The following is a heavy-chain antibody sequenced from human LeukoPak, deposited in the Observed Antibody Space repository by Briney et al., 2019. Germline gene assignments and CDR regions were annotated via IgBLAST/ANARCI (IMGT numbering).Heavy chain of an antibody. Sequence: GGSLRLSCAASGFTFSDYYMTWIRQAPGKGLEWVASIKQDGSEKYYVDSVKGRFSISRDNAKNSLYLQMNSLTAEDTALYFCARGQFWFDYWGQGTQVTVS. CDR2: IKQDGSEK. D-gene: IGHD4-11*01. CDR1: GFTFSDYY. CDR3: ARGQFWFDY. V-gene: IGHV3-7*01. J-gene: IGHJ4*02.